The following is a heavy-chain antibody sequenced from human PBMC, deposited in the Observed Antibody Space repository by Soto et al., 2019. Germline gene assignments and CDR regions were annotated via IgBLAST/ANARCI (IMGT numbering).Heavy chain of an antibody. D-gene: IGHD1-26*01. CDR3: ATLGLAYNWFDP. Sequence: VKVSCKASGYTFTNYYIHWVRQAPGKGLEWMGGFDPEDGETIYAQKFQGRVTMTEDTSTDTAYMELSSLRSEDTAVYYCATLGLAYNWFDPWGQGTLVTVSS. CDR1: GYTFTNYY. CDR2: FDPEDGET. V-gene: IGHV1-24*01. J-gene: IGHJ5*02.